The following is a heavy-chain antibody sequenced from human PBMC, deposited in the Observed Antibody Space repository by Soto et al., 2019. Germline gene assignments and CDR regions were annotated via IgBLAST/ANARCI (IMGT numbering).Heavy chain of an antibody. CDR3: ARSIAARLNWFDP. D-gene: IGHD6-6*01. Sequence: GGSLRLSCAASGFTFSSYWMSWVRQAPGKGLEWVANIKQDGSEKYYVDSVKGRFTISRDNAKNSLYLQMNSLRAEDTAVYYCARSIAARLNWFDPWGQGTLVTASS. J-gene: IGHJ5*02. CDR1: GFTFSSYW. V-gene: IGHV3-7*01. CDR2: IKQDGSEK.